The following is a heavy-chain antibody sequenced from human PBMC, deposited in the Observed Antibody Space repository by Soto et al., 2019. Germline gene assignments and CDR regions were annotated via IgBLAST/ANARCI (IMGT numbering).Heavy chain of an antibody. D-gene: IGHD2-15*01. V-gene: IGHV1-69*02. CDR1: GGTFSTYT. CDR2: IIPILGIP. J-gene: IGHJ6*02. CDR3: ARLSDIDSMDV. Sequence: QVQLVQSGAEVKKPGSSVKVSCKASGGTFSTYTITWGRQAPGQGLEWMGRIIPILGIPNYAQKFQGRVTITTDKSTSTAYMELSSLTSEDTDVYYCARLSDIDSMDVWGQGTTVTVSS.